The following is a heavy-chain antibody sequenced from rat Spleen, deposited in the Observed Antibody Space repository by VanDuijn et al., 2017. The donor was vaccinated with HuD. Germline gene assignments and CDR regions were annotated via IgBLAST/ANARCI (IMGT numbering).Heavy chain of an antibody. Sequence: EVQLVESGGGLVQPGRSLKLSCAASGFTFSDYYMAWVRQAPTKGLEWVASISYDDTSTHYRDSVKGRFTISRDNAKSTLYLQMDSLRSEDTATYYCAKESYLQPLFDHWGQGVMVTVSS. V-gene: IGHV5-20*01. J-gene: IGHJ2*01. CDR2: ISYDDTST. D-gene: IGHD1-12*01. CDR3: AKESYLQPLFDH. CDR1: GFTFSDYY.